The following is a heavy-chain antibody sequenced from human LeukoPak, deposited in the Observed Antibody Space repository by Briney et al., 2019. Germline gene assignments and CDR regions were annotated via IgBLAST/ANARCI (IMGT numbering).Heavy chain of an antibody. CDR2: INHSGST. D-gene: IGHD6-19*01. Sequence: SETLSLPCAVYGGSFSGYYWSWIRQPPGKGLEWIGEINHSGSTNYNPSLKSRVTISVDTSKNQFSLKLSSVTAADTAVYYCARFRGSSGGGWHYYYYMDVWGKGTTVTISS. V-gene: IGHV4-34*01. CDR3: ARFRGSSGGGWHYYYYMDV. J-gene: IGHJ6*03. CDR1: GGSFSGYY.